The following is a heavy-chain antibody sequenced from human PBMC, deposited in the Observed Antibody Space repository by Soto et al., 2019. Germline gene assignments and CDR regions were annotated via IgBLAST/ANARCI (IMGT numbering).Heavy chain of an antibody. J-gene: IGHJ4*02. CDR2: ISSYSSFI. CDR1: GFTFSDYS. Sequence: GGSMRLSCAASGFTFSDYSIDWVRQAPGKGLEWVSSISSYSSFIYYADSVKGRFTISRDNAKNSLYLQINSLRAEDTAVYYCARDSSGTYYPGNYFDYWGQGTLVTVSS. V-gene: IGHV3-21*06. D-gene: IGHD1-26*01. CDR3: ARDSSGTYYPGNYFDY.